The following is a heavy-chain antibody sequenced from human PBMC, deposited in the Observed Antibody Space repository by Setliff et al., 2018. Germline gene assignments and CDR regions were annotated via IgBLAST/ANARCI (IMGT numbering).Heavy chain of an antibody. V-gene: IGHV4-61*09. D-gene: IGHD3-10*01. Sequence: SETLSLTCTVSGDSISSRHYYWSWIRQPAGRGLEWIGHFHTGGATDYNLSLKSRVTISLDSSKNQFSLRLSSVTAADAAVYFCARESATIGEFPLYYFDKWGQGIPVTVSS. CDR2: FHTGGAT. CDR3: ARESATIGEFPLYYFDK. J-gene: IGHJ4*02. CDR1: GDSISSRHYY.